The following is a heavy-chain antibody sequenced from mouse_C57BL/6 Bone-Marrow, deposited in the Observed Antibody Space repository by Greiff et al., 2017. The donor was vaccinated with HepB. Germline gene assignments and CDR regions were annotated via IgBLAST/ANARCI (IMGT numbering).Heavy chain of an antibody. CDR3: ARYHYGEAMDY. J-gene: IGHJ4*01. CDR2: IHPNSGST. CDR1: GYTFTSYW. D-gene: IGHD1-1*01. V-gene: IGHV1-64*01. Sequence: VQLQQPGAELVKPGASVKLSCKASGYTFTSYWMHWVKQRPGQGLEWIGMIHPNSGSTNYNEKFKSKATLTVDKSSSTAYMQLSSLTSEDSAVYDCARYHYGEAMDYWGQGTSVTVSS.